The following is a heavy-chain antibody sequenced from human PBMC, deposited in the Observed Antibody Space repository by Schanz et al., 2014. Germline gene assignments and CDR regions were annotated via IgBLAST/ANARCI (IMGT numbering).Heavy chain of an antibody. V-gene: IGHV4-31*03. CDR2: ISYSGST. D-gene: IGHD4-17*01. CDR3: ARDRGHGDLPGDI. J-gene: IGHJ3*02. CDR1: GGSISSGSYY. Sequence: QVQLQESGPGLVKPSGTLSLTCSVSGGSISSGSYYWNWIRQPAGKGLEWIGFISYSGSTYYNPSLKSRVTISVDTSKNQCSLNLSSATAADTAVYYCARDRGHGDLPGDIWGQGTMVTVSS.